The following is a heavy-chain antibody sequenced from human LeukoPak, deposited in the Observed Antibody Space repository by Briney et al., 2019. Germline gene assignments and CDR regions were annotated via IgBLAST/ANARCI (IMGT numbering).Heavy chain of an antibody. J-gene: IGHJ6*03. CDR2: INHGGST. Sequence: PSETLSLTCAVYGGSFSGYYWSWIRQPPGKGLEWIGEINHGGSTNYNPSLKSRVTISVDTSKNQFSLKLSSVTAADTAVYYCARGVGYSYGYRTYYYYYMDVWGKGTTVTVSS. D-gene: IGHD5-18*01. CDR3: ARGVGYSYGYRTYYYYYMDV. V-gene: IGHV4-34*01. CDR1: GGSFSGYY.